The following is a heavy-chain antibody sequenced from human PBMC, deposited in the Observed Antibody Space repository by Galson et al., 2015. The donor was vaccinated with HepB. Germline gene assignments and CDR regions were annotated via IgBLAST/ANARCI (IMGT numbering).Heavy chain of an antibody. J-gene: IGHJ5*02. CDR3: TTDPGLDYYGSPRRESDNWFDP. CDR1: GFTFSNAW. CDR2: IKSKTDGGTT. Sequence: SLRLSCAASGFTFSNAWMSWVRQAPGKGLEWVGRIKSKTDGGTTDYAAPVKGRFTISRDDSKNTLYLQMNSLKTEDTAVYYCTTDPGLDYYGSPRRESDNWFDPWGQGTLVTVSS. D-gene: IGHD3-10*01. V-gene: IGHV3-15*01.